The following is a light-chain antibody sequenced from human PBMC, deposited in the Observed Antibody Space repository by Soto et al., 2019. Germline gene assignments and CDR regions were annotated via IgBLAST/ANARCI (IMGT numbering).Light chain of an antibody. CDR2: GAS. Sequence: EIVLTQSPGTLSLSPGERATLSWRASQSISSSYLAWYHQKPCQAPKLLVYGASSRATGIAERFSGSGSGTDFTLTISRLEPEDFAVYYCQQYGSSRFTFGPGTKVDIK. J-gene: IGKJ3*01. CDR1: QSISSSY. CDR3: QQYGSSRFT. V-gene: IGKV3-20*01.